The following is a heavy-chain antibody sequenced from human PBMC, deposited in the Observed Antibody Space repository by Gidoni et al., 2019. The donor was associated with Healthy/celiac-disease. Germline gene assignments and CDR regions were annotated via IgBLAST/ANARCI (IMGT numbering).Heavy chain of an antibody. J-gene: IGHJ3*02. CDR1: GFTFDDYA. V-gene: IGHV3-9*01. CDR3: AKDSGYSYGSFAFDI. Sequence: EVQLVESGGGLVQPGRSLRLACAASGFTFDDYAMHWVRQAPGQGLEVVSGISWNSGRIGYADSVKGRFTISRDNAKNSLYLQMNSLRAEDTALYYCAKDSGYSYGSFAFDIWGQGTMVTVSS. D-gene: IGHD5-18*01. CDR2: ISWNSGRI.